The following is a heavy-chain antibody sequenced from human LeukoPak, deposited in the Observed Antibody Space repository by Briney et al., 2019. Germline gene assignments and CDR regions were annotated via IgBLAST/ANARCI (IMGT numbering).Heavy chain of an antibody. CDR1: GYRFTSYG. D-gene: IGHD3-16*01. CDR3: ATQRGSYLWGTDFDY. J-gene: IGHJ4*02. V-gene: IGHV1-2*02. CDR2: INPNSGDT. Sequence: ASVKVSCKTSGYRFTSYGISWVRQAPGQGLEWMGWINPNSGDTKYAQKFQGRVTMTRDTSISTAYMELSRLRSDDTALYYCATQRGSYLWGTDFDYWGQGTLVTVSS.